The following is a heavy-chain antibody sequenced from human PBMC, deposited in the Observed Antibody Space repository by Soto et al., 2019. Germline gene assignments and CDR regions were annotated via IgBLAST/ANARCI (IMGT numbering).Heavy chain of an antibody. CDR2: IDPSDSYT. Sequence: EVQLVQSGAEVKKPGESLRISCKGSGYSFTSYWISWVRQMPGKGLEWMGRIDPSDSYTNYSPSFQGHVTISADKSISTASLQWSSLKASDTSMYDCARHVLSGSYEEYYFDYWGQGTLVTVSS. CDR1: GYSFTSYW. V-gene: IGHV5-10-1*03. CDR3: ARHVLSGSYEEYYFDY. D-gene: IGHD1-26*01. J-gene: IGHJ4*02.